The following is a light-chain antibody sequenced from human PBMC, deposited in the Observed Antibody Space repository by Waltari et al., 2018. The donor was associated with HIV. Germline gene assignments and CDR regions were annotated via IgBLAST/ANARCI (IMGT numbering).Light chain of an antibody. CDR2: GVS. Sequence: QSALTQPASVSGSPGQSLTISCTGASRDVGLFTYVSWYQQHPGKAPKLMIYGVSDRPSGVSNRFSGSTSGNTASLTISGLQAEDEADYYCSSYTATSTWVFGGGTKLTVL. CDR1: SRDVGLFTY. CDR3: SSYTATSTWV. V-gene: IGLV2-14*01. J-gene: IGLJ3*02.